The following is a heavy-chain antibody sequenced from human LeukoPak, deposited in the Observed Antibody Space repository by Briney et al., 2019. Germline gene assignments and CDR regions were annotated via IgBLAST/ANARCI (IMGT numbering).Heavy chain of an antibody. CDR3: ARKLRSGSYYLGAWGYFDY. D-gene: IGHD1-26*01. V-gene: IGHV4-34*01. J-gene: IGHJ4*02. Sequence: SETLSLTCAVYGGSFSGYYWSWIRQPPGKGLEWVGEVNHSGSTNYNPSLKSRVTISVDTSKNQFFLKLSSVTAADTAVYYCARKLRSGSYYLGAWGYFDYWGQGTLVTVSS. CDR1: GGSFSGYY. CDR2: VNHSGST.